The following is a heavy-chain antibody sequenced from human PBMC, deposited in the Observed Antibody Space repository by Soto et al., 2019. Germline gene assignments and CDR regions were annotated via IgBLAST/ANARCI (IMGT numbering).Heavy chain of an antibody. CDR3: ARLIQLRFDY. J-gene: IGHJ4*02. V-gene: IGHV4-39*01. CDR1: GGSVSSGSFY. Sequence: SETLSLTCSVSGGSVSSGSFYWGWIRQPPGKGLEWIGSIYYNGSTYYNPSLKSRVTISVDTSKNQFSLKLSSVTAADTAVYYCARLIQLRFDYWGQGTLVTVSS. CDR2: IYYNGST. D-gene: IGHD5-18*01.